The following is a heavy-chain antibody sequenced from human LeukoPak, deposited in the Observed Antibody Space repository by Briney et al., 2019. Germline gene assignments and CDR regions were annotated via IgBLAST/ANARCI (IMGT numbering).Heavy chain of an antibody. CDR3: ARVSEERRGYSSSWPYWYFDL. D-gene: IGHD6-13*01. J-gene: IGHJ2*01. CDR1: GYTFTGYY. V-gene: IGHV1-2*02. CDR2: INPNRGGT. Sequence: ASVKVSCKASGYTFTGYYMHWVRQAPGQGLEWMGWINPNRGGTNYAQKFQGRVTMTRNTSISTAYMELSSLRSEDTAVYYCARVSEERRGYSSSWPYWYFDLWGRGTLVTVSS.